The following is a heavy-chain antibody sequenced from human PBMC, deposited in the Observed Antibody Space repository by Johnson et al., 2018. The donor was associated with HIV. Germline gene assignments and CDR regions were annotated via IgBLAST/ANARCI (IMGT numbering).Heavy chain of an antibody. J-gene: IGHJ3*02. CDR1: GFTFSSYA. D-gene: IGHD3-3*01. CDR3: ARSFGVTTPGAFDI. V-gene: IGHV3-30*04. Sequence: QVQLVESGGGVVQPGRSLRLSCAASGFTFSSYAMHWVRQAPGKGLEWVAVISYDGSNKYYADSVKGRFTISRDNSKNTLYLQMNSLRAEYTAVYYCARSFGVTTPGAFDIWGQGTMVTVSS. CDR2: ISYDGSNK.